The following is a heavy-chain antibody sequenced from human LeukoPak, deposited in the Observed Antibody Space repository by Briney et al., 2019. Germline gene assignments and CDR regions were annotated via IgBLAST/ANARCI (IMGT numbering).Heavy chain of an antibody. J-gene: IGHJ6*03. D-gene: IGHD2-2*01. CDR1: GFTFSSYA. V-gene: IGHV3-23*01. Sequence: GGSLRLSCAASGFTFSSYAMSWVRQAPGKGLEWVSAISGSGGSTYYADSVKGRFTISRDNSKNTLNLQMNSLRAEDTAVYYCAKTSDIVVVPAAIYMDVWGKGTTVTVSS. CDR2: ISGSGGST. CDR3: AKTSDIVVVPAAIYMDV.